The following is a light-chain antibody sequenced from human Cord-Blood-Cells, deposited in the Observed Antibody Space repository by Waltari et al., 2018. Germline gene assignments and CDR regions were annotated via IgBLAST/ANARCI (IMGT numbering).Light chain of an antibody. CDR2: AAS. V-gene: IGKV1-39*01. Sequence: DIQMTQSPSSLSASVGDRVTITCRASQSISSYLNWDQQKPGKAPKLLIYAASSLQSGVPSRFSGSGSGTDLTLTISSLQPEDFATYYCQQSYSTPLTFGGGTKVEIK. CDR1: QSISSY. CDR3: QQSYSTPLT. J-gene: IGKJ4*01.